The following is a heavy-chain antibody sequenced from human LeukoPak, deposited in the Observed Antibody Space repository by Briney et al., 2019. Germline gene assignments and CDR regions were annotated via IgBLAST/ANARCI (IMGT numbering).Heavy chain of an antibody. V-gene: IGHV1-2*02. CDR1: GYTFTGYY. J-gene: IGHJ4*02. CDR2: INPNSGGT. Sequence: ASVKVSCKASGYTFTGYYMHWVRQAPGQGLEWMGWINPNSGGTNYAQKFQGRVTMTRDTSISTAYMELSRLRSDGTAVYYCARDLSPPYYYGSGKVDYWGQGTLVTVSS. D-gene: IGHD3-10*01. CDR3: ARDLSPPYYYGSGKVDY.